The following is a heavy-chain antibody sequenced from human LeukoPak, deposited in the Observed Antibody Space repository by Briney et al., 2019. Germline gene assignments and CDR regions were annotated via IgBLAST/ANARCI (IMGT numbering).Heavy chain of an antibody. CDR1: GFTFSSYW. J-gene: IGHJ4*02. D-gene: IGHD5-12*01. CDR3: ARDGGYSGYGIYHIDH. CDR2: IKQDGSEK. Sequence: GGSLRLSCAASGFTFSSYWISWVRQAPGKGLEWVANIKQDGSEKYYVDSVKGRFTISRDNAKNSLYLQMNSLRAEDTAVYYCARDGGYSGYGIYHIDHWGQGTLVTVSS. V-gene: IGHV3-7*01.